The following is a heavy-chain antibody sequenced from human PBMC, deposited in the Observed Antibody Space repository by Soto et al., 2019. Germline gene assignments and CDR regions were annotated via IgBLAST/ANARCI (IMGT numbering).Heavy chain of an antibody. V-gene: IGHV5-51*01. J-gene: IGHJ4*02. CDR2: IYPGDSDT. CDR3: ARLPGITAGSLRFDY. Sequence: GESLKISCKGSGYSFTTYWIGWVRQMPGKGLEWMGIIYPGDSDTRYSPSFQGQVTISADKSITTAYLQWSSLKASDTAIYYCARLPGITAGSLRFDYWGQGTLVTVSS. D-gene: IGHD6-13*01. CDR1: GYSFTTYW.